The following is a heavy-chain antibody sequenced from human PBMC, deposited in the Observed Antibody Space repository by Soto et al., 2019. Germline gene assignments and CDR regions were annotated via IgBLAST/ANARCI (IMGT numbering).Heavy chain of an antibody. D-gene: IGHD2-2*01. CDR2: IYHSGST. V-gene: IGHV4-30-2*01. J-gene: IGHJ5*02. CDR1: GGSISSGGYS. CDR3: ARVPDR. Sequence: SETLSLTCAVSGGSISSGGYSWSWIRQPPGKGLEWIGYIYHSGSTYYNTSLKSRVTISVDRSKNQFSMKLSSVTAADTAVYYCARVPDRWGQGTLVTVSS.